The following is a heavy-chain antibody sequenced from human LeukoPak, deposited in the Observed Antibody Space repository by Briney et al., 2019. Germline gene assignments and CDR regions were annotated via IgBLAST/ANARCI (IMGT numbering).Heavy chain of an antibody. D-gene: IGHD3-22*01. CDR1: GFTFSAYS. CDR2: ISGSGRSI. V-gene: IGHV3-48*01. J-gene: IGHJ5*02. Sequence: GGSLRLSCAASGFTFSAYSMNWIRQAPGKGLEWISYISGSGRSIFSADSVRGRFTISRDNANNSLFLQMNSLRAEDTAVYYCARGRYYDTSAYNYFDPWGQGTLVTVSS. CDR3: ARGRYYDTSAYNYFDP.